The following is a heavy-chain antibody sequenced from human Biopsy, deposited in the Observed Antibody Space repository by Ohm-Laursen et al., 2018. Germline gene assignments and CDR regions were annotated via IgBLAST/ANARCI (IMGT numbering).Heavy chain of an antibody. CDR1: GFIFNNYG. D-gene: IGHD3-10*01. CDR3: TRAEAGSGSLLYFDY. Sequence: SLRLSCSASGFIFNNYGMQWVRQAPGKGLEWVAFIFYDGSNTYYADSVKGRFTISRDNAKNTVFLQMNSLRAEDTAVYYCTRAEAGSGSLLYFDYWGQGTLVTVPS. V-gene: IGHV3-33*08. J-gene: IGHJ4*02. CDR2: IFYDGSNT.